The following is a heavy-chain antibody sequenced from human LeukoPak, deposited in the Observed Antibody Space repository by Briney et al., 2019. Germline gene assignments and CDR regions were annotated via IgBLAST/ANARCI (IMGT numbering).Heavy chain of an antibody. Sequence: GGSLRLSCAASGFSFSDYSMSWIRQAPGKGLECISYRSSSSYTNYADSVKGRFTISRDNAKNSLYPQMNSLRAEDTAVYYCARGDYDSSGYYEVWGQGTLVTVSS. CDR1: GFSFSDYS. CDR2: RSSSSYT. V-gene: IGHV3-11*05. CDR3: ARGDYDSSGYYEV. J-gene: IGHJ4*02. D-gene: IGHD3-22*01.